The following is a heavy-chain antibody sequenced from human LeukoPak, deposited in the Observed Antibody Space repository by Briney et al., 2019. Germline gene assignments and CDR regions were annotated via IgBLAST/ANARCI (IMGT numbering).Heavy chain of an antibody. D-gene: IGHD4-23*01. CDR1: GYSFTSYW. CDR3: ARRDYGGKHFDY. Sequence: GEALKISCNGSGYSFTSYWIGWVRQGPGKGLEGMGIIYPGAYDTRYSTSLQGKVTISADKSMRTAYLQWSSLKASDTAMYYCARRDYGGKHFDYWGQGTLVTVSS. V-gene: IGHV5-51*01. CDR2: IYPGAYDT. J-gene: IGHJ4*02.